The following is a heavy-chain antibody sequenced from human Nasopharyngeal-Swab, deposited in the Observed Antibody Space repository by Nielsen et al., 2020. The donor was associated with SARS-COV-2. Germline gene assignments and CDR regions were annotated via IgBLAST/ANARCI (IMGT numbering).Heavy chain of an antibody. CDR2: IIPILGIA. D-gene: IGHD2-15*01. J-gene: IGHJ6*02. CDR3: ATRGEVVVAATGYYYYGMDV. CDR1: GGTFSSYA. Sequence: SVKVSCKASGGTFSSYAISWVRQAPGQGLEWMGGIIPILGIANYAQKFQGRVTITADKSTSTAYMELSSLRSEDTAVYYCATRGEVVVAATGYYYYGMDVWGQGTTVTVSS. V-gene: IGHV1-69*10.